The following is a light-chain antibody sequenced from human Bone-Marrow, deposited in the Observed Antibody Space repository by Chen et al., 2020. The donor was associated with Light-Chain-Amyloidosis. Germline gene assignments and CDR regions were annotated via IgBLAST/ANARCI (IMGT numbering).Light chain of an antibody. V-gene: IGLV3-25*03. CDR3: QSVDMSGPYVV. CDR1: TLSKQY. CDR2: KDS. Sequence: SSELPQPPSVSVSPGQTARISCSGDTLSKQYSYWYQQKAGQVPAVVIYKDSERPSGVPQRFSGSSSGTTVTLTISGVQAEDEADYYCQSVDMSGPYVVFGGGTKLTVL. J-gene: IGLJ2*01.